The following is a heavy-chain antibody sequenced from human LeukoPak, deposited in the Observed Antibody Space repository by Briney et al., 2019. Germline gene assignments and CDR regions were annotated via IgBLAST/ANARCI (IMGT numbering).Heavy chain of an antibody. CDR2: ISNIGDII. Sequence: GGSLRLSCAASGFTFSNYEMNWVRQAPGKGMEWISHISNIGDIIHYADSVEGRFTISRDNAKNSLYLQMNSLRAEDTAVYYCAKDATAVVGTVYMDVWGKGTTVTISS. V-gene: IGHV3-48*03. CDR1: GFTFSNYE. J-gene: IGHJ6*03. CDR3: AKDATAVVGTVYMDV. D-gene: IGHD6-13*01.